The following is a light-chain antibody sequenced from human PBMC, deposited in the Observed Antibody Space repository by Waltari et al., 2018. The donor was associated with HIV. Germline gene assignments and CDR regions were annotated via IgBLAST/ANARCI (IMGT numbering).Light chain of an antibody. V-gene: IGLV2-14*01. J-gene: IGLJ2*01. CDR1: NSDIGGYNF. CDR3: SSYESGRTVV. CDR2: EVT. Sequence: QSALTQPASVSGSPGQSITISCTGTNSDIGGYNFVSWFQQYPGIAPPVIIYEVTKRPAGVSDRFSGSKSGNTASLTISGLRAEDEADYYCSSYESGRTVVFGGGTKLTVL.